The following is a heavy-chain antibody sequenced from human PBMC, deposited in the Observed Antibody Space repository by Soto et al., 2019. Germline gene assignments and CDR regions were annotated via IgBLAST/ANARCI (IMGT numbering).Heavy chain of an antibody. V-gene: IGHV4-59*01. J-gene: IGHJ4*02. CDR3: ARDLGDY. CDR2: IYYSGST. D-gene: IGHD3-10*01. CDR1: GGSISSYY. Sequence: SEALSLTCTVSGGSISSYYWSWIRQPPWKGLEWIGYIYYSGSTNYNPSLKSRVTISVDTSKNQFSLKLSSVTAADTAVYYCARDLGDYWGQGTLVTVSS.